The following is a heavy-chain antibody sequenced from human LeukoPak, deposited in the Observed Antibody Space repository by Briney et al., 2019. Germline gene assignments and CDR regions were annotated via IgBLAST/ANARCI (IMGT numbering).Heavy chain of an antibody. CDR1: GFTFGNYG. J-gene: IGHJ4*02. CDR3: ARAQTYGDTRLLLDY. D-gene: IGHD2-21*02. Sequence: PGGSLRLSCAASGFTFGNYGMSWVRQAPGKGLEWVSGINWNGGSTGYADSVEGRFNISRDNAKNSQYLQMNSLRVEDTALYYCARAQTYGDTRLLLDYWGQGTLVTVSS. V-gene: IGHV3-20*04. CDR2: INWNGGST.